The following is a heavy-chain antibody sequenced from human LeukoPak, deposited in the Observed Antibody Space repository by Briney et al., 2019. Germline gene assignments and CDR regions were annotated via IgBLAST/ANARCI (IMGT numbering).Heavy chain of an antibody. D-gene: IGHD2-15*01. CDR3: ARDRLLESQNNWFDP. V-gene: IGHV4-4*07. J-gene: IGHJ5*02. CDR1: GGSISSYY. Sequence: PSGTLSLTCTVSGGSISSYYWSWIRQPAGKGLEWIGRIYTSGSTNYNPSLKSRVTMSVDTSKNQFSLKLSSVTAADTAVYYCARDRLLESQNNWFDPWGQGTLVTVSS. CDR2: IYTSGST.